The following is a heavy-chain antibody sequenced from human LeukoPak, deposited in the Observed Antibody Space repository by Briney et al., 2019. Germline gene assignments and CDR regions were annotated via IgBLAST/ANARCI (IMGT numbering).Heavy chain of an antibody. J-gene: IGHJ4*02. CDR3: ARQDYYDSSGYYYNY. Sequence: ASVKYSCKASGYTFTSYGISWVRQAPGQGLEWMGWISAYNGNTNYAQKLQGRVTMTTDTSTSTAYMELRSLRSDDTAVYYCARQDYYDSSGYYYNYWGQGTLVTVSS. CDR1: GYTFTSYG. CDR2: ISAYNGNT. V-gene: IGHV1-18*01. D-gene: IGHD3-22*01.